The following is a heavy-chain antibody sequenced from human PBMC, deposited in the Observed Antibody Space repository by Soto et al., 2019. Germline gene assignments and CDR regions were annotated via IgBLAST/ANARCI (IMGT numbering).Heavy chain of an antibody. CDR3: ARDGDGYNN. J-gene: IGHJ4*02. Sequence: PSETLSLTCTVSGASITQYYWNWIRQSPGKGLEWIVSVSSTGSTVYNPSLTSRVTVSLDTSKNQFSLTLNSVTAADTAVYYCARDGDGYNNWGQGTLVTVSS. CDR1: GASITQYY. V-gene: IGHV4-59*01. D-gene: IGHD5-12*01. CDR2: VSSTGST.